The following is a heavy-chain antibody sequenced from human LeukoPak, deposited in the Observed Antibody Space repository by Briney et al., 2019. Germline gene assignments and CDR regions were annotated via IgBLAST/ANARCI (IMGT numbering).Heavy chain of an antibody. J-gene: IGHJ4*02. Sequence: SETLSLTCAVYGGSFNTHYWSWVRQPPGKGLEWIGEIYHVGTTAYNPSLKSRVTISVDTSKNQFSLRLSSVTAADTSVYYCARHPWISPEFDYWGQGTLVTVSS. CDR3: ARHPWISPEFDY. CDR1: GGSFNTHY. V-gene: IGHV4-34*01. CDR2: IYHVGTT. D-gene: IGHD5-12*01.